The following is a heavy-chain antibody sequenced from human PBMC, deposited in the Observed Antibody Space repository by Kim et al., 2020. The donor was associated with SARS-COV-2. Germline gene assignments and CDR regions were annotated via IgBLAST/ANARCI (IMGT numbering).Heavy chain of an antibody. Sequence: KGRFTISRANAKNSLYLQMNSLRAEDAAVYYCARVVGYGSGSYPYYFDYWGQGTLVTVSS. V-gene: IGHV3-11*06. CDR3: ARVVGYGSGSYPYYFDY. J-gene: IGHJ4*02. D-gene: IGHD3-10*01.